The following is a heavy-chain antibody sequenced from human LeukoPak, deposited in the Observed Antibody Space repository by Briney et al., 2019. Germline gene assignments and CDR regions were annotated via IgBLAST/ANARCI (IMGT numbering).Heavy chain of an antibody. CDR1: GFTFSSHW. J-gene: IGHJ6*02. CDR3: ARDTSAWRYGMDV. V-gene: IGHV3-7*01. D-gene: IGHD6-19*01. Sequence: GGSLRLSCEASGFTFSSHWMSWVRQAPGKGLEWVAIIKQDGSEKDYVDSVTGRFTISRDNAKNSLYLQMNSLRDEDTAVYYCARDTSAWRYGMDVWGQGTPVTVSS. CDR2: IKQDGSEK.